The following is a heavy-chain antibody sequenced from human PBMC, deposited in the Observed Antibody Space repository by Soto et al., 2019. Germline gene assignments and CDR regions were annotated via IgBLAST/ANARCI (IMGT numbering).Heavy chain of an antibody. D-gene: IGHD1-26*01. CDR3: AKDQYAWELHRGTVDY. Sequence: PGGSLRLSCAASGFTFSSYGMHWVRQAPGKGLEWVAVISYDGSNKYYADSVKGRFTISRDNSKNTLYLQMNSLRAEDTAVYYCAKDQYAWELHRGTVDYWGQGTLVTVSS. CDR1: GFTFSSYG. CDR2: ISYDGSNK. V-gene: IGHV3-30*18. J-gene: IGHJ4*02.